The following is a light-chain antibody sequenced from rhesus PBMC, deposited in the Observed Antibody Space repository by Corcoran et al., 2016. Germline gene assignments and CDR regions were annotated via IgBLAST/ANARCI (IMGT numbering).Light chain of an antibody. J-gene: IGKJ2*01. CDR3: QRRNGCPYS. Sequence: DIHMTQSPSSLSASVGDKVTITCRASQGISNALAWYQQQPGKAPKLLIHGASNLQSGVPSRFSGIGSGTDFTLTISNLQPRVFAVYYCQRRNGCPYSFGQRTKVEIK. V-gene: IGKV1-33*01. CDR1: QGISNA. CDR2: GAS.